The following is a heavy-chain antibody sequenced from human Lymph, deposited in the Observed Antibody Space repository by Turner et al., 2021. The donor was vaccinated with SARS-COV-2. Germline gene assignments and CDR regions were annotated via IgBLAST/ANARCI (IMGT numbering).Heavy chain of an antibody. V-gene: IGHV1-24*01. CDR3: ATVLCTGSSCYYYGMDV. J-gene: IGHJ6*02. D-gene: IGHD2-15*01. CDR2: FDPEDGEI. CDR1: GYTLTELP. Sequence: QVQLVQSGAEVKKPGASVKVSCKVSGYTLTELPMPWVRQAPGKGLEWMGGFDPEDGEIIYAQKFQGRVTMTEDTSTDTAYMELSSLRSEDTAVYYCATVLCTGSSCYYYGMDVWGQGTTVTVSS.